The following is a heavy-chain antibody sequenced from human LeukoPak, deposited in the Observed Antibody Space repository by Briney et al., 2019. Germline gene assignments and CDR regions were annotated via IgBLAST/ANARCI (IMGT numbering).Heavy chain of an antibody. CDR3: ARDRRTTGTDYYYYMDV. CDR1: GYSFTPYD. CDR2: MNPNSGDT. Sequence: GASVKVSCKASGYSFTPYDVSWVRQATGQGLEWMGWMNPNSGDTGYAQKFQGRVTMTRNTSISTAYMELSSLRSEDTAVYYCARDRRTTGTDYYYYMDVWGKGTTVTISS. D-gene: IGHD1-1*01. V-gene: IGHV1-8*01. J-gene: IGHJ6*03.